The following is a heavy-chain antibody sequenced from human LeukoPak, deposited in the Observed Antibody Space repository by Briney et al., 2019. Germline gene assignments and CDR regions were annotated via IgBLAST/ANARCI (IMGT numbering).Heavy chain of an antibody. CDR1: GYTFTSYA. Sequence: GASVKVSCKASGYTFTSYAMHWVRQAPGQRLEWMGWINAGNGNTKYSQEFQGRVTITRDTSASTAYMELSSLRSEDMAVYYCARENGLIAAATRLDIWGQGTMVTVSS. V-gene: IGHV1-3*03. D-gene: IGHD6-13*01. CDR2: INAGNGNT. CDR3: ARENGLIAAATRLDI. J-gene: IGHJ3*02.